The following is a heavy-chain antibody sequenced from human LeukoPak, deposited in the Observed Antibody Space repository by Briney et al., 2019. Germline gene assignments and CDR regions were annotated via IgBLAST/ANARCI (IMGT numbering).Heavy chain of an antibody. CDR1: GYTFTSYG. J-gene: IGHJ4*02. CDR2: ISAYNGDT. Sequence: ASVKVSCKASGYTFTSYGISWVRQAPGQGLEWMGWISAYNGDTNYAQKLQGRVTMTTDTSTSTAYMELRSLRSDDTAVYYCARDGDSEYSSSWYGGYWGQGTLVTVSS. D-gene: IGHD6-13*01. CDR3: ARDGDSEYSSSWYGGY. V-gene: IGHV1-18*01.